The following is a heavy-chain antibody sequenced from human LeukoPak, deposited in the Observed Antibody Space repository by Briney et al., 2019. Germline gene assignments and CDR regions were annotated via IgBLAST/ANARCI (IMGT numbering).Heavy chain of an antibody. CDR1: GFTVSSNY. Sequence: GGSLRLSCAASGFTVSSNYMSWVRQAPGKGLEWVSVIYSGGSTDYADSVKGRFTISRDNSKNTLYLQMNSLRAEDTAVYYCASPGYVLEPHYGMDVWGQGTTVTVSS. J-gene: IGHJ6*02. CDR3: ASPGYVLEPHYGMDV. CDR2: IYSGGST. V-gene: IGHV3-53*01. D-gene: IGHD5-18*01.